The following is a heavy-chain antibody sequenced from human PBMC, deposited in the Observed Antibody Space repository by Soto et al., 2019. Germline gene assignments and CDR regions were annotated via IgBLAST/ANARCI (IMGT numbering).Heavy chain of an antibody. J-gene: IGHJ6*02. CDR2: IYTSGST. Sequence: LSLTCTVSGGSISSYYWSWIRQPAGKGLEWIGRIYTSGSTNYNPSLKSRVTMSVDTSKNQFSLKLSSVTAADTAVYYCARAVAARPPYYYYGMDVWGQGTTVTVSS. CDR3: ARAVAARPPYYYYGMDV. CDR1: GGSISSYY. V-gene: IGHV4-4*07. D-gene: IGHD6-6*01.